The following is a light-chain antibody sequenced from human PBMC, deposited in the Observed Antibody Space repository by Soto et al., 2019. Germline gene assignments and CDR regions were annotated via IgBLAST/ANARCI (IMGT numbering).Light chain of an antibody. CDR1: QSVNSNY. CDR2: GAT. V-gene: IGKV3-20*01. J-gene: IGKJ1*01. CDR3: QQNGNSPQT. Sequence: EIVLTQSPATLSLSPGERATLSCRASQSVNSNYVAWYQHKPGQGPRLLFYGATHRATGIPDRISGSGSWIAFTLTISRLEPDVFAVYCCQQNGNSPQTFGQGTKVEIK.